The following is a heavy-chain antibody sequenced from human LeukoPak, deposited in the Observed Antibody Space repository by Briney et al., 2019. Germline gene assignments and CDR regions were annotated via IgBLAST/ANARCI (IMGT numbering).Heavy chain of an antibody. CDR3: ARDTGYGDYVGDY. J-gene: IGHJ4*02. D-gene: IGHD4-17*01. V-gene: IGHV1-18*01. CDR1: GYTFTSYG. Sequence: GASVKVSCKASGYTFTSYGISWVRQAPGQGLEWMGWISVYYGNRNYAQKFQGRLTMTTDTSTSTAYMELRSLGSDDTAVYYCARDTGYGDYVGDYWGQGTLVTVSS. CDR2: ISVYYGNR.